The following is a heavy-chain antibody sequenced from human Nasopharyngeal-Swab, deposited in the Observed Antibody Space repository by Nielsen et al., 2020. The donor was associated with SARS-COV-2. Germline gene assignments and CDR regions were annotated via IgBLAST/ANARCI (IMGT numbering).Heavy chain of an antibody. CDR3: ARLGVYYYYYGMDV. Sequence: KVSCKGSGYDFANYWIAWVRQMPGKGLEWMGIIYAGDSDTRYSPSFQGQVTISVDKSIKTAYLQWSSLKASDTAMYYCARLGVYYYYYGMDVWGQGTTVTVSS. V-gene: IGHV5-51*01. CDR1: GYDFANYW. CDR2: IYAGDSDT. J-gene: IGHJ6*02.